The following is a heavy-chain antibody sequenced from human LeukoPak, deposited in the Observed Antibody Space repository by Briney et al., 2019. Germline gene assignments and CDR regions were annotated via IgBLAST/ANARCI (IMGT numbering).Heavy chain of an antibody. Sequence: GGSLRLSCAASGFIFSSYSMNWVRQAPGKGLEWVSSISSSSSHIYYADSVKGRFTISRDNAKNSLYLQMNSLRAESTAVYYCARDQGAARRGLDCWGQGTLVTVSS. CDR2: ISSSSSHI. J-gene: IGHJ4*02. CDR1: GFIFSSYS. V-gene: IGHV3-21*01. D-gene: IGHD3-10*01. CDR3: ARDQGAARRGLDC.